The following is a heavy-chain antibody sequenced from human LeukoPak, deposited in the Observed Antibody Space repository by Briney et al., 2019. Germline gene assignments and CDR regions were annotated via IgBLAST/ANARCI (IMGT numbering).Heavy chain of an antibody. CDR2: INHSGST. CDR3: ARGLRWELLRIRAFDI. V-gene: IGHV4-34*01. D-gene: IGHD1-26*01. J-gene: IGHJ3*02. Sequence: KPSETLSLTCAVYGGSFSGYYWSWIRQPPGKGLEWIGEINHSGSTNYNPSLKSRVTISVDTSKNQFSLKLSSVTAADTAVYYCARGLRWELLRIRAFDIWGQGTMVTVSS. CDR1: GGSFSGYY.